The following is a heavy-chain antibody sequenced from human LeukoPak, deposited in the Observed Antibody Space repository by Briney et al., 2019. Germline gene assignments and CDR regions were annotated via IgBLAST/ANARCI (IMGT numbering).Heavy chain of an antibody. V-gene: IGHV3-48*03. J-gene: IGHJ4*02. D-gene: IGHD2-15*01. CDR1: GFTFSSYE. CDR2: ISSSGSTI. CDR3: ARGHGSANCSGGSCYPVYFDY. Sequence: GGSLSLSGAASGFTFSSYEMNWVRQAPGKGLEWVSYISSSGSTIYYADSVKGRFTISRDNAKNSLYLQMNSLRAEDTAVYYCARGHGSANCSGGSCYPVYFDYWGQGNLVTVSS.